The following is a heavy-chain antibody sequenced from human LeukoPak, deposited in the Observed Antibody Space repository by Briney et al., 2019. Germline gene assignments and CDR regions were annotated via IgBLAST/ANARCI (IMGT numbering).Heavy chain of an antibody. CDR1: GASISSYY. V-gene: IGHV4-59*01. CDR3: AREVGRDGYNHFGS. D-gene: IGHD5-24*01. CDR2: MYYSGST. J-gene: IGHJ4*02. Sequence: SETLSLTCTVSGASISSYYWNWIRQPPGRGLEGIGYMYYSGSTNFNPSLKSRVTLSIDTSRNQFSLKFASVTAADTAFYFCAREVGRDGYNHFGSWGQGTLVTGSS.